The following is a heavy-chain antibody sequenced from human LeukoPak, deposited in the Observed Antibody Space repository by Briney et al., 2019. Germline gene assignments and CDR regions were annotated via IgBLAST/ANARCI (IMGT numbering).Heavy chain of an antibody. CDR2: IWYDGSNK. Sequence: PGGSLRLSCAASGFTFSTYWMSWVRQAPGKGLEWVAVIWYDGSNKYYADSVKGRFTISRDNSKNTLYLQMNSLRAEDTAVYYCARVYPTDGMDVWGQGTTVTVSS. CDR3: ARVYPTDGMDV. V-gene: IGHV3-33*08. J-gene: IGHJ6*02. D-gene: IGHD5/OR15-5a*01. CDR1: GFTFSTYW.